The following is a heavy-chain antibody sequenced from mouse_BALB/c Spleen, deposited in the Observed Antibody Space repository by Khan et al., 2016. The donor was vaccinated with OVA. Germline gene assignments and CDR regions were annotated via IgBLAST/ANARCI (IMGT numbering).Heavy chain of an antibody. CDR2: TYPGTGST. J-gene: IGHJ2*01. D-gene: IGHD1-1*01. CDR3: ARPSGSSHYFDY. Sequence: QVQLKQSGAELVRPGASVKLSCKTSGYIFTSYWIHWVKQRSTQGLEWIARTYPGTGSTYYNGKFKGKATLTADKSSSTAYMQRSSLKSENSAVYFCARPSGSSHYFDYWGQGTTLAVSS. CDR1: GYIFTSYW. V-gene: IGHV1-76*01.